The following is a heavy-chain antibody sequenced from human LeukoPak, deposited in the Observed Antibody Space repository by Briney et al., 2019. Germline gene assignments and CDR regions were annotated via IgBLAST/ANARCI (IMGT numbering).Heavy chain of an antibody. D-gene: IGHD2-15*01. CDR1: GFTFSDYA. CDR3: AKTLGSGGFFFAFDI. V-gene: IGHV3-23*01. J-gene: IGHJ3*02. CDR2: TSAGDGSR. Sequence: GSLRLSCAASGFTFSDYAMTWVRQAPGKGLEWVSGTSAGDGSRHYADSVKGRFTISRDNFKNTLYLQMNSLRAEDTAVYYCAKTLGSGGFFFAFDIWGQGTMVTVSS.